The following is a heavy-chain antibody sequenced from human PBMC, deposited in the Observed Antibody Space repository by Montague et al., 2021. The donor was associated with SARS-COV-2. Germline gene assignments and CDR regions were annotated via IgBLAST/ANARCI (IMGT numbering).Heavy chain of an antibody. V-gene: IGHV4-34*01. D-gene: IGHD3-10*01. CDR1: GTSFSGYY. CDR2: INHGGST. J-gene: IGHJ6*03. CDR3: ARLRDGVVPSPILGVGPYYSYYYMDV. Sequence: SETLSLTCAVHGTSFSGYYWNWIRQPPGKGLEWIGEINHGGSTKYSPSLKSRLTTSADTSKNQSSLKLTSVAAADTAVYYCARLRDGVVPSPILGVGPYYSYYYMDVWGRGTTVTVSS.